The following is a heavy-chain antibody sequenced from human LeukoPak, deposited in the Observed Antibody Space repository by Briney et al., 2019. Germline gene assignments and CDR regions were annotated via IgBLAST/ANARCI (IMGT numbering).Heavy chain of an antibody. CDR2: IYYSGTT. Sequence: SETLSLTCAVYGGSFSGYDWSWIRQPPGQGLEWIGSIYYSGTTNYNPSLKSRVTISVDTSKKQFSLKLRSVTAADTAVYYCARLPRYDFWSWGQGTLVTVSS. V-gene: IGHV4-34*01. CDR3: ARLPRYDFWS. CDR1: GGSFSGYD. J-gene: IGHJ4*02. D-gene: IGHD3-3*01.